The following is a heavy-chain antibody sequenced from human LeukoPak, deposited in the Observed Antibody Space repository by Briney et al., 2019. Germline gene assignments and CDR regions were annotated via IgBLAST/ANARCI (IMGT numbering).Heavy chain of an antibody. D-gene: IGHD3-3*01. CDR3: ASGEGDFWSGYSLAMDV. J-gene: IGHJ6*03. CDR2: IIPIFGTA. V-gene: IGHV1-69*01. CDR1: VGTFSSYA. Sequence: ASVKVSCKASVGTFSSYAISWVRQAPGQGLEWMGGIIPIFGTANYAQKFQGRVTITADESTSTAYMELSSLRSEDTAVYYCASGEGDFWSGYSLAMDVRGKGTTVTVSS.